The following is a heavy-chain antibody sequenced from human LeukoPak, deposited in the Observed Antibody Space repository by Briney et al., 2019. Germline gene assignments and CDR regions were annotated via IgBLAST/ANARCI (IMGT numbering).Heavy chain of an antibody. CDR2: INQSGNT. Sequence: PSETLSLTCAVYGVSISGYYWSWIRQSPTKGLEWIGEINQSGNTNYNPSLKSRVTMSVDTSHNQFSLKLSFVTAADTAVYYCGRPAGTFPWGQGTLVTVSS. CDR1: GVSISGYY. J-gene: IGHJ5*02. D-gene: IGHD3-16*01. V-gene: IGHV4-34*01. CDR3: GRPAGTFP.